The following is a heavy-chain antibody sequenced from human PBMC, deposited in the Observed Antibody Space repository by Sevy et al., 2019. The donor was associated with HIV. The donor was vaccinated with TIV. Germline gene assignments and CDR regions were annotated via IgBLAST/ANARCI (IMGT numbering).Heavy chain of an antibody. Sequence: SETLSLTCTVSGGSISSSSYYWGWIRQPPGKGLEWIAIIYYSGSTYYNPSLKSRVTIFVDTSKNQFSLNLSPVTASDTALYYCARLRLSAGVTTRSYYFDYRGQGTLVTVSS. D-gene: IGHD1-1*01. CDR2: IYYSGST. V-gene: IGHV4-39*01. J-gene: IGHJ4*02. CDR1: GGSISSSSYY. CDR3: ARLRLSAGVTTRSYYFDY.